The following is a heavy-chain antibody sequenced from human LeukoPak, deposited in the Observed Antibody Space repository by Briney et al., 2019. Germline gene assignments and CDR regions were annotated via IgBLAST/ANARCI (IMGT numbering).Heavy chain of an antibody. CDR1: RFTFSSYW. CDR2: IKPDGSEK. D-gene: IGHD2-2*01. J-gene: IGHJ4*02. CDR3: ASQPAAADVDY. V-gene: IGHV3-7*03. Sequence: PGGSLRLSCAASRFTFSSYWMTWVRQAPGKGLEWVANIKPDGSEKSYVDSVKGRFTISRDNAKNSLYLQMNSLRADDTGVYYCASQPAAADVDYWGQGTLVTVSS.